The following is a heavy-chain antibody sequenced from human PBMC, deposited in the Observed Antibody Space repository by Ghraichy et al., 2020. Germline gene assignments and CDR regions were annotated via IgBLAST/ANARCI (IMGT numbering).Heavy chain of an antibody. CDR3: AREYCSSTSCLFDY. V-gene: IGHV3-48*01. Sequence: GGSLRLSCAASGFTFSSYNMNWVRQAPGRGLEWVSYISSSSSTIYYVDSVKGRFTISRDKAKNSLYLQMNSLRAEDTAMYYCAREYCSSTSCLFDYWGQGTLVTVSS. CDR1: GFTFSSYN. CDR2: ISSSSSTI. J-gene: IGHJ4*02. D-gene: IGHD2-2*01.